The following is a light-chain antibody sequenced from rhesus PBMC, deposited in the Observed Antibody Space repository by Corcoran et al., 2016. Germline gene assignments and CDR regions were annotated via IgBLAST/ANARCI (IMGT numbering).Light chain of an antibody. CDR1: QGIRSW. J-gene: IGKJ4*01. Sequence: DIQMTQSPSSLSASVGDRVTITCQASQGIRSWVAWYQQKPGKAPKLLSYAASSLQSGVPSRFSGSGSGTDFTPTISSLQPEDFATYYCQQHNSYPLTFGGGTKVEIK. CDR2: AAS. V-gene: IGKV1-33*02. CDR3: QQHNSYPLT.